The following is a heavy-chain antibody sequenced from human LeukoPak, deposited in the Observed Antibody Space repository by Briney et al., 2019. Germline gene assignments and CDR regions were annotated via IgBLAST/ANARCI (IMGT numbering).Heavy chain of an antibody. V-gene: IGHV3-48*03. CDR2: ISSSGSTI. CDR1: GFTFSSYE. Sequence: PGGSLRLSCAASGFTFSSYEMNWVRQAPGKGLEWVSYISSSGSTIYYADSVKGRFTISRDNAKNSLYLQMNSLRAEDTAVYYCASCLGGSYYECVDYWGQGTLVTVSS. D-gene: IGHD1-26*01. J-gene: IGHJ4*02. CDR3: ASCLGGSYYECVDY.